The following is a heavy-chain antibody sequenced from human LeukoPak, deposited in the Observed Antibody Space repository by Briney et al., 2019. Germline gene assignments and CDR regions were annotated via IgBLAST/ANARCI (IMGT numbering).Heavy chain of an antibody. CDR3: AREVAASSWSY. Sequence: ETQSLTCTVSGGSISSGSYYWGWIRQPPGKGLEWVGSIYYSGSTYYNPSLKSRVTISVDTSKTQFSLKLNSVTAADTAVYYCAREVAASSWSYWGQG. CDR1: GGSISSGSYY. CDR2: IYYSGST. V-gene: IGHV4-39*01. D-gene: IGHD6-13*01. J-gene: IGHJ4*02.